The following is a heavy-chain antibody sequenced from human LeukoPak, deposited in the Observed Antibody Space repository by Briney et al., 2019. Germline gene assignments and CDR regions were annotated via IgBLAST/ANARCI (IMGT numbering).Heavy chain of an antibody. CDR3: GRGCDRDY. CDR2: IGIAGDT. Sequence: PGGSLRLSCAASGFTFSSYGMHWVRQVTGKRLEWVSAIGIAGDTYYLDSVKGRVTISREDSNNSLYLQMNSLRGADTAVYYCGRGCDRDYWGQGTLVTVSS. CDR1: GFTFSSYG. D-gene: IGHD4/OR15-4a*01. J-gene: IGHJ4*02. V-gene: IGHV3-13*04.